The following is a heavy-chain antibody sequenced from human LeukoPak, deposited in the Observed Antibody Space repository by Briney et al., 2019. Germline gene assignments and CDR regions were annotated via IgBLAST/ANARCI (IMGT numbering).Heavy chain of an antibody. V-gene: IGHV1-18*01. CDR1: GYTFTGYG. D-gene: IGHD3-10*01. J-gene: IGHJ4*02. CDR3: ASGSLWFGELLTDY. Sequence: ASVKVSCKASGYTFTGYGISWVRQAPGQGLEWMGWISAYNGNTNYAQKLQGRVTMTTDTSTSTAYMELRSLRSDDTAVYYCASGSLWFGELLTDYWGQGTLVTVSS. CDR2: ISAYNGNT.